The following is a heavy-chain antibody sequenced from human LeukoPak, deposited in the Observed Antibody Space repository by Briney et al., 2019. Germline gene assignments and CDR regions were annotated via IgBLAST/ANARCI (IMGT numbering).Heavy chain of an antibody. CDR3: ARGDLGDYVIRYYGMDV. J-gene: IGHJ6*02. V-gene: IGHV1-46*01. CDR1: GYTFTRYY. D-gene: IGHD4-17*01. CDR2: VNHSGGST. Sequence: GASVKVSCKASGYTFTRYYMHWVGQAPGQGLEWVGIVNHSGGSTSYAQKFQGRVTMTRDTSTSTVYIELSSLRSEDTAVYYCARGDLGDYVIRYYGMDVWGQGTTVTVSS.